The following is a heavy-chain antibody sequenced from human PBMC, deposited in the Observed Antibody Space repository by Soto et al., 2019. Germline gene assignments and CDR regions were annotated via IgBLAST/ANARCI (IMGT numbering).Heavy chain of an antibody. V-gene: IGHV3-23*01. Sequence: GGSMRLSCAASGFDFRIYAMNWVRQATGKGLEWVAVMIGDGTSWDYADSVRGRFTISRDNSKSTLYLQMNSLRAEDTAVYYCAKDLRPDGRYDFDYWGQGTLVTVSS. CDR3: AKDLRPDGRYDFDY. D-gene: IGHD1-26*01. J-gene: IGHJ4*02. CDR1: GFDFRIYA. CDR2: MIGDGTSW.